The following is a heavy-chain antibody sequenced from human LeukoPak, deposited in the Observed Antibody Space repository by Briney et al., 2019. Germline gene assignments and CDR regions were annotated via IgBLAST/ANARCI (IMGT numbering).Heavy chain of an antibody. CDR3: ARHLSGVTGHTYGRGIDY. CDR1: GFTFSSYS. V-gene: IGHV3-21*01. D-gene: IGHD5-18*01. J-gene: IGHJ4*02. Sequence: PGGSLRLSCAASGFTFSSYSMNWVRQAPGKGLEWVSSISSSSSYIYYADSVKGRFTISRDNAKKSLYLQMNSLRAEDTAVYYCARHLSGVTGHTYGRGIDYWGQGTLVTVSS. CDR2: ISSSSSYI.